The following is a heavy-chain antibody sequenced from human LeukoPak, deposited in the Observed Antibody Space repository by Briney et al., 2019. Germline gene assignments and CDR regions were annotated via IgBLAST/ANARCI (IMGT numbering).Heavy chain of an antibody. J-gene: IGHJ4*02. CDR3: AKASMGNYFDY. CDR1: RFTFSSYA. D-gene: IGHD2/OR15-2a*01. Sequence: GGSLRLSCAASRFTFSSYAMSWVRQAPGKGLEWVSTISVSGGSTYYADSVKGRFTISRDNSKNTLYLQMNSLRAEDTAVYYCAKASMGNYFDYWGQGTLVTVSS. CDR2: ISVSGGST. V-gene: IGHV3-23*01.